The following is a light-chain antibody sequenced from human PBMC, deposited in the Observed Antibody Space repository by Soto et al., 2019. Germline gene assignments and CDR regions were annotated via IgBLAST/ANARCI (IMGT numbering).Light chain of an antibody. V-gene: IGLV2-14*03. Sequence: QPVLTQPASVSGSPGQSITISCTGTYSDVGAYSYVSWYQHHPGKVPRLIIHDVTDRPSGVSDRFSGSKSGDTASLTISGLLAEDEAHYYCSSYTTSSRVVFGGGTKLTVL. CDR2: DVT. CDR1: YSDVGAYSY. J-gene: IGLJ2*01. CDR3: SSYTTSSRVV.